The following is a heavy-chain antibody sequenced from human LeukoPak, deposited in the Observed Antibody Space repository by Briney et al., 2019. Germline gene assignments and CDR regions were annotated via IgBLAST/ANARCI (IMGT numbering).Heavy chain of an antibody. CDR2: INHSGST. V-gene: IGHV4-34*01. D-gene: IGHD3-10*01. Sequence: SETLSLTCAVYGGSFSGYYWSWIRQPPGKGLEWIGEINHSGSTNYNPSLKSRVTMSVDTSKNQFSLKLSSVTAAGTAVYYCARDEPNYYGSGSREYYFDYWGQGTLVTVSS. CDR1: GGSFSGYY. CDR3: ARDEPNYYGSGSREYYFDY. J-gene: IGHJ4*02.